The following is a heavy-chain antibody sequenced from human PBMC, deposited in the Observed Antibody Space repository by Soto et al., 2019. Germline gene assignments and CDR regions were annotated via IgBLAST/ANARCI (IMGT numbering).Heavy chain of an antibody. Sequence: QVQLQESGPGLVKPSETLSLTCTVAGGSLTDHYWNWFRQSPGKGLHWIGYVYYSGGTHYNPSLKSRVTMSVDTSKNQFSLNLRSVTAADTAVYYCARGNDWKSSTFDIWGQGTMVSVSS. V-gene: IGHV4-59*11. CDR3: ARGNDWKSSTFDI. J-gene: IGHJ3*02. D-gene: IGHD2-21*01. CDR1: GGSLTDHY. CDR2: VYYSGGT.